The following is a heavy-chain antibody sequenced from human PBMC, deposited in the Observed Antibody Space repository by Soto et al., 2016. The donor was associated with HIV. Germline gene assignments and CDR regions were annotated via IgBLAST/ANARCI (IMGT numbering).Heavy chain of an antibody. CDR3: ARDYCSGGSCPPFDY. D-gene: IGHD2-15*01. V-gene: IGHV3-48*01. J-gene: IGHJ4*02. CDR1: GFTFNRYT. CDR2: ITGSSSDI. Sequence: EVQLVESGGGLVQPGGSLRLSCATSGFTFNRYTLNWVRQAPGKGLEWVSSITGSSSDIYYADSVKGRFTISRDIAKNTLFLQMDSLRVNDTALYYCARDYCSGGSCPPFDYWAREPWSPSPQ.